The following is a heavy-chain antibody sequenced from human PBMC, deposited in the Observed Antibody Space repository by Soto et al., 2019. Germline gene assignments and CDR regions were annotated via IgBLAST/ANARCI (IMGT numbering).Heavy chain of an antibody. J-gene: IGHJ3*02. Sequence: GGSLRLSCAASGFTVSSNYMSWVRQAPGKGLEWVSVIYSGGSTYYADSVKGRFTISRDNSKNTLYLQMNSLRAEDTAVYYCARDPTAVTGGGAFDICGQGTMVTVSS. CDR2: IYSGGST. CDR3: ARDPTAVTGGGAFDI. CDR1: GFTVSSNY. D-gene: IGHD6-19*01. V-gene: IGHV3-53*01.